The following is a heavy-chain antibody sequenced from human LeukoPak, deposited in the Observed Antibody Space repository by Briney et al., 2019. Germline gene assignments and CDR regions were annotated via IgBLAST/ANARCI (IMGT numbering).Heavy chain of an antibody. Sequence: GGSLRLSCAASGFTFSSYAMSWVRQAPGKGLEWVSSVSGGGGTTHHADSVKGRFTISRDNYKSTLYLQMNSLGAGDTAVYYGARDGWNVFFDYWGQGALVSVSS. V-gene: IGHV3-23*01. CDR1: GFTFSSYA. CDR2: VSGGGGTT. CDR3: ARDGWNVFFDY. D-gene: IGHD1-1*01. J-gene: IGHJ4*02.